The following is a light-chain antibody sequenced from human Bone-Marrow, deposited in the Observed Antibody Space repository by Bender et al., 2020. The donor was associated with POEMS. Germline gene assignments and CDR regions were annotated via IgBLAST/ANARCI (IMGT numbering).Light chain of an antibody. V-gene: IGLV1-40*01. J-gene: IGLJ3*02. Sequence: QSVLTQPPSVSEAPGQRVTISCTGTSSNIGAGYDVNWYQHLPGTAPRLVVYSNYQRPSGVPARFSGSKSGTSASLAISDIQSEDEGDYYCSSWDDSLSGWVFGGGTKLTVL. CDR3: SSWDDSLSGWV. CDR2: SNY. CDR1: SSNIGAGYD.